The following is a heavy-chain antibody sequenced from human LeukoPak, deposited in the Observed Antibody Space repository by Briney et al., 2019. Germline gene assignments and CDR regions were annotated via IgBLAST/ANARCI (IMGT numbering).Heavy chain of an antibody. V-gene: IGHV4-4*07. D-gene: IGHD6-19*01. J-gene: IGHJ4*02. Sequence: SETLSLTCTVSGGSISSYYGSWIRQPAGKGLEWIGRIYTSGSTNYNPSLKSRVTISVDKSKNQFSLKLSSVTAADTAVYYCARAPAVAGTPGTSPYQDYWGQGTLVTVSS. CDR1: GGSISSYY. CDR2: IYTSGST. CDR3: ARAPAVAGTPGTSPYQDY.